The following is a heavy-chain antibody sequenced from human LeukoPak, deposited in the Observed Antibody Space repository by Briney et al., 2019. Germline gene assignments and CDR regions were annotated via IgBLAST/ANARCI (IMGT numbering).Heavy chain of an antibody. Sequence: SETLSLTCAVYGGSFSGYYWSWIRQPPGKGLEWIGEINHSGSTNYNPPLKSRVTISVDTSKNQFSLKLSSVTAADTAVYYCASRVYSNSWFDPWGQGTLVTVSS. J-gene: IGHJ5*02. D-gene: IGHD4-11*01. CDR3: ASRVYSNSWFDP. CDR2: INHSGST. CDR1: GGSFSGYY. V-gene: IGHV4-34*01.